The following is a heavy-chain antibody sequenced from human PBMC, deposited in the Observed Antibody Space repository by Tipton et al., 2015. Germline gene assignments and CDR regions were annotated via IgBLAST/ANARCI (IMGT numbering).Heavy chain of an antibody. V-gene: IGHV4-38-2*01. D-gene: IGHD4-23*01. CDR3: ARARGRHGGLFDS. Sequence: TLSLTCAVSAYSISSDYYWGWIRQPPGKGLEWIGSISHSGNTYYNPSLKSRVTISVDTSKNQFSLKLSSVTASDTAVYYCARARGRHGGLFDSWGQGILVTVSS. CDR1: AYSISSDYY. J-gene: IGHJ4*02. CDR2: ISHSGNT.